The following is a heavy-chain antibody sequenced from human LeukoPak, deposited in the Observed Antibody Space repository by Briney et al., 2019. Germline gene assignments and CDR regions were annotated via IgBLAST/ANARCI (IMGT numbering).Heavy chain of an antibody. CDR1: GFTFSSYE. CDR3: AELGITMIGGV. Sequence: GGSLRLSCAASGFTFSSYEMNWVSQAPGKGLAWVSYISSSGSTIYYADSVKGRFTISRDNAKNSLYLQMNSLRAEDTAVYYCAELGITMIGGVWGKGTTVTISS. CDR2: ISSSGSTI. J-gene: IGHJ6*04. V-gene: IGHV3-48*03. D-gene: IGHD3-10*02.